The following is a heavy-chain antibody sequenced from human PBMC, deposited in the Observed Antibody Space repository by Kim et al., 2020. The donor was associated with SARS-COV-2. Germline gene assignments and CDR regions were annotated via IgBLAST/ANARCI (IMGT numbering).Heavy chain of an antibody. V-gene: IGHV4-61*01. J-gene: IGHJ5*02. CDR3: AREIVPLFWFDP. CDR2: IYYSGST. D-gene: IGHD2-8*01. CDR1: GGSVSSGSYY. Sequence: SETLSLTCTVSGGSVSSGSYYWSWIRQPPGKGLEWIGYIYYSGSTNYNPSLKSRVTISVDTSKNQFSLKLSSVTAADTAVYYCAREIVPLFWFDPWGQGTLVTVSS.